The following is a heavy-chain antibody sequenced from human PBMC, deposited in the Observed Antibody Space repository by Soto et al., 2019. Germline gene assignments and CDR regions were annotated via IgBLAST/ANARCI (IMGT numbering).Heavy chain of an antibody. CDR3: VIDFRVGYDWTHD. Sequence: QLLESGGDLVQRGGSLRLSCAASGFILSNYAMSWVRQAPGKGLEWVSLIRGSGGPTNYADSVKGRFTVSRDNSKNILLLQMNSLRAEDTAVYYCVIDFRVGYDWTHDWGQGTLVTVSS. J-gene: IGHJ4*02. D-gene: IGHD5-12*01. CDR1: GFILSNYA. CDR2: IRGSGGPT. V-gene: IGHV3-23*01.